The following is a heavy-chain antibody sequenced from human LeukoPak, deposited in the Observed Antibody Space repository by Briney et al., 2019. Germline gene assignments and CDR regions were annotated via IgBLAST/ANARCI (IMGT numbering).Heavy chain of an antibody. Sequence: GGSLRLSCAASGFTFSSYAMSWVRQAPGKGLEWVSAISGSGGSTYYADSVKGRFTISRDNSKNTLYLQMNSLRAEDTAVYYCAGFHWLYDAFDIWGQGTMVTVSS. D-gene: IGHD3-9*01. CDR3: AGFHWLYDAFDI. CDR2: ISGSGGST. CDR1: GFTFSSYA. J-gene: IGHJ3*02. V-gene: IGHV3-23*01.